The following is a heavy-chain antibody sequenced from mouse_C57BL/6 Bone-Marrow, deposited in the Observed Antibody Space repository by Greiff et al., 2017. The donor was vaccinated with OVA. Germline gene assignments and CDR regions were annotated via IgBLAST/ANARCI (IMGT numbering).Heavy chain of an antibody. V-gene: IGHV1-66*01. CDR1: GYSFTGYY. Sequence: VQLQQSGPELVKPGASVKISCKASGYSFTGYYIHWVKQRPGQGLEWIGGIYPGSGNTKYNEKFKGKATLTADTSSSTAYMQLSSLTSEDSAVYCCARGGFFDYWGQGTTLTVSA. CDR3: ARGGFFDY. CDR2: IYPGSGNT. J-gene: IGHJ2*01.